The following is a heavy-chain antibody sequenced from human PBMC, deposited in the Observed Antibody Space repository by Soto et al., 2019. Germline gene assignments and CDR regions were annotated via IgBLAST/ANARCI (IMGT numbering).Heavy chain of an antibody. CDR1: GGSISSGGYY. Sequence: SETLSLTCTLSGGSISSGGYYWSWIRQHPGKGLEWIVYIYYSGSTYYHPSLKSRVTISVDTSKNQFSLKLSSVTAADTAVYYCARGTGNYDYGVNVGTDYWGQGTLVTVSS. J-gene: IGHJ4*02. CDR2: IYYSGST. CDR3: ARGTGNYDYGVNVGTDY. V-gene: IGHV4-31*03. D-gene: IGHD4-17*01.